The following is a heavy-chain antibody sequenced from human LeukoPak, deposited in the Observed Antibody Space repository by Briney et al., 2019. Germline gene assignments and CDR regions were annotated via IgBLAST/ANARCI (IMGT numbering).Heavy chain of an antibody. Sequence: GGSLRLSCAASGFTFSSYGMSWVRQAPGKGLEWVSAISGSGGSTYYADSVKGRFTISRDNAKNSLYLQMNSLRAEDTAVYYCARASRNYDILTGYYTRNYFDYWGQGTLVAVSS. CDR3: ARASRNYDILTGYYTRNYFDY. D-gene: IGHD3-9*01. V-gene: IGHV3-23*01. J-gene: IGHJ4*02. CDR2: ISGSGGST. CDR1: GFTFSSYG.